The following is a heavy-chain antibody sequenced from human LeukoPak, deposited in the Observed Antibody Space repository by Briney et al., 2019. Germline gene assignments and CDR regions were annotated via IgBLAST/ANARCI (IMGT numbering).Heavy chain of an antibody. CDR3: ARERIAAAGISDY. V-gene: IGHV3-23*01. J-gene: IGHJ4*02. D-gene: IGHD6-13*01. Sequence: GGSLTLSCAASGFSFSLYAMNWVRQAPGKGLEWVSTIIETGASPYYADSVRGRFTVSRDSSKNMFYLQMNSLRAEDTAVYYCARERIAAAGISDYWGQGTLVTVSS. CDR1: GFSFSLYA. CDR2: IIETGASP.